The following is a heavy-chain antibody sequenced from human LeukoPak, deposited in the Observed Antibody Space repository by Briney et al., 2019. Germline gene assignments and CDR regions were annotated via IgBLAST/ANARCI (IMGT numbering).Heavy chain of an antibody. CDR2: MYYSGST. CDR3: ARHSGGHYYDISGYYGY. V-gene: IGHV4-39*01. D-gene: IGHD3-22*01. Sequence: SETLSLTCTVSGGSISSGSYYWGWIRQPPGKGLEWIGSMYYSGSTYCNPSLKSRVTISVDTSKNQFSLKLNSVTAADTAVYYCARHSGGHYYDISGYYGYWGQGTLVTVSS. J-gene: IGHJ4*02. CDR1: GGSISSGSYY.